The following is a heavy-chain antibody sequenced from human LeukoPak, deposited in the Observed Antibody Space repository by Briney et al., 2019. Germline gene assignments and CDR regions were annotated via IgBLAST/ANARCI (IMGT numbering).Heavy chain of an antibody. CDR2: TSGSADST. Sequence: GGSLRLSCVASGFNFQRYGMGWVRQAPGKGLEWVSATSGSADSTHYADSVRGRFTISRDNSKNILYLQMNILRAEDTALYYCAKVADVYSVYYFDSWGPGALVTVSS. CDR3: AKVADVYSVYYFDS. CDR1: GFNFQRYG. J-gene: IGHJ4*02. D-gene: IGHD2-21*01. V-gene: IGHV3-23*01.